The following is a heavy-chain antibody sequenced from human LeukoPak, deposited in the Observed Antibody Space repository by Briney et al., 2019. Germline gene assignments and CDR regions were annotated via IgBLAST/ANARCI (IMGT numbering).Heavy chain of an antibody. CDR2: IYSSRNI. D-gene: IGHD3-10*01. V-gene: IGHV4-59*12. J-gene: IGHJ5*01. CDR1: GGYSTNYQ. Sequence: SETLSLICSVSGGYSTNYQWSWIRQSPEKGLEWIGYIYSSRNIKYNSSLESRVTISVDTSKNQFSLKLSSVTAADTAVYYCARALYGEGSYPGFDSWGQGILVIVSS. CDR3: ARALYGEGSYPGFDS.